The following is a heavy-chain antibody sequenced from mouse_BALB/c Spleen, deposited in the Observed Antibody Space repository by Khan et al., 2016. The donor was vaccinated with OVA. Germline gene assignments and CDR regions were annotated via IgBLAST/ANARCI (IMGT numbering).Heavy chain of an antibody. CDR1: GLNIKDTY. Sequence: EVALVESGAELVKPGATVKLSCTASGLNIKDTYMHWVKQWPEKGLEWLGRIYPPNGNTKYDPHIQGQATITAHTSSHTASLQLSSLPSEDTAIYYCARMAKKWGQGTTLTVSS. J-gene: IGHJ2*01. V-gene: IGHV14-3*02. CDR3: ARMAKK. CDR2: IYPPNGNT.